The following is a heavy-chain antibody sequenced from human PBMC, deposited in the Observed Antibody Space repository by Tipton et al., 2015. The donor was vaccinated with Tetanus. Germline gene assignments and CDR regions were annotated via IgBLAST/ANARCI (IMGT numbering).Heavy chain of an antibody. D-gene: IGHD3-3*01. Sequence: SLRLSCAASGFTFDDFAMSWVRQAPGKGLEWVSGINWNGGTTGYGDSVKGRFTISRDNAKNSLYLQMDSLSAGDTALYYCVKEERSGWVNWYFDLWGRGTLATVAS. CDR1: GFTFDDFA. CDR2: INWNGGTT. J-gene: IGHJ2*01. CDR3: VKEERSGWVNWYFDL. V-gene: IGHV3-20*04.